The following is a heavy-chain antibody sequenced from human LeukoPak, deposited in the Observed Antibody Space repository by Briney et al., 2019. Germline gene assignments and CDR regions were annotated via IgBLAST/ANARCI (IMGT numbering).Heavy chain of an antibody. CDR2: ISYDGSNK. CDR1: GFTFSSYG. CDR3: AKDDSYSY. Sequence: GGSLRLSCAASGFTFSSYGMHWVRQAPGKGLEWVAVISYDGSNKYYADSVKGRFTISRDNSKNTLYLQMNSLRAEDTAVYYCAKDDSYSYWGQGTLVTVSS. J-gene: IGHJ4*02. V-gene: IGHV3-30*18. D-gene: IGHD4-11*01.